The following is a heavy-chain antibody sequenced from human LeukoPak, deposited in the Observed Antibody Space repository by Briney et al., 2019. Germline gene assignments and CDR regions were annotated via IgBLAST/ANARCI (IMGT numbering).Heavy chain of an antibody. V-gene: IGHV3-48*04. CDR3: ARDFWSGYYTED. CDR1: GIIFSTYA. CDR2: ISGSSSGSTSIT. J-gene: IGHJ4*02. D-gene: IGHD3-3*01. Sequence: GGSLRLSCEFSGIIFSTYAMNWVRQAPGKGLEWISYISGSSSGSTSITQYADSVKGRFTISRDNAKNSLHLQMDSLSAEDAAVYYCARDFWSGYYTEDWGQGALVIVSS.